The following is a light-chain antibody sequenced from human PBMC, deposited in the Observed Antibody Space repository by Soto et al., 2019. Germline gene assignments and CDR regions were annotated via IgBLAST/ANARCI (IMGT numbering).Light chain of an antibody. CDR1: SSNIGNNF. V-gene: IGLV1-51*01. J-gene: IGLJ1*01. CDR3: GSWDSSLTYV. Sequence: QSVLTQPPSVSAAPGQKVXXSCSGSSSNIGNNFVTWYQQLPGTAPKLLIYDNNKRPSGIPDRFSGSQSGTSATLGITGLQTGDEAVYYCGSWDSSLTYVFGTGTKLAVL. CDR2: DNN.